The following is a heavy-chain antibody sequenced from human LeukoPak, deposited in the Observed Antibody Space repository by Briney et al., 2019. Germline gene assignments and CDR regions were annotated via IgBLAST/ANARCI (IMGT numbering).Heavy chain of an antibody. D-gene: IGHD4-23*01. V-gene: IGHV4-4*07. CDR1: GGSISSYY. CDR2: IYTSGST. J-gene: IGHJ2*01. CDR3: ARRYLTMVVTKDWYFDL. Sequence: SETLSLTCTVSGGSISSYYWSWIRQPAGKGLEWIGRIYTSGSTNYNPSLKSRVTMSVDTSKNQFSLKLSSVTAADTAVYYCARRYLTMVVTKDWYFDLWGRGTLVTVSS.